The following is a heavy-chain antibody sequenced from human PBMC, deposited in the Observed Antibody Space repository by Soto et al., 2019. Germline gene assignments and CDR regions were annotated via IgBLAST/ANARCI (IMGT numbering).Heavy chain of an antibody. CDR2: IYYRGNA. Sequence: SETLSLTCSVSDDSINSDKYYWGWIRQPPGKGLEWIGSIYYRGNAYYNPSLQTRVTISLDKSRSQFSLKLNSVTAADSAVYFCARLEGLAIISYYFDFWGPGALVTVSS. V-gene: IGHV4-39*01. D-gene: IGHD3-9*01. J-gene: IGHJ4*02. CDR1: DDSINSDKYY. CDR3: ARLEGLAIISYYFDF.